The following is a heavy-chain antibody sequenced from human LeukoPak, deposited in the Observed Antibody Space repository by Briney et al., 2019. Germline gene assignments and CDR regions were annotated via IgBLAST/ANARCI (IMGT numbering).Heavy chain of an antibody. J-gene: IGHJ4*02. D-gene: IGHD3-16*02. Sequence: SVKVSCKASGGTFSSYAIGWVRQAPGQGLEWMGGIIPIFGTANYAQKFQGRVTITADESTSTAYMELSSLRSEDTAVYYCASTYVWGSYRYSLGPSYFDYWGQGTLVTVSS. CDR1: GGTFSSYA. CDR2: IIPIFGTA. V-gene: IGHV1-69*13. CDR3: ASTYVWGSYRYSLGPSYFDY.